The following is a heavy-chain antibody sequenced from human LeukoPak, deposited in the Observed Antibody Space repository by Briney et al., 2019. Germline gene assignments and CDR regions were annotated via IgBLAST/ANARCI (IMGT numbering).Heavy chain of an antibody. CDR2: FDPEDGET. CDR3: ATGVAGGNWFDP. J-gene: IGHJ5*02. CDR1: GYTLTELS. D-gene: IGHD6-19*01. Sequence: ASVKVSCKVSGYTLTELSMHWVRQAPGKALEWMGGFDPEDGETIYAQKFQGRVTMTEDTSTDTAYMELSSLRPEDTAVYYCATGVAGGNWFDPGGQGTLVTVS. V-gene: IGHV1-24*01.